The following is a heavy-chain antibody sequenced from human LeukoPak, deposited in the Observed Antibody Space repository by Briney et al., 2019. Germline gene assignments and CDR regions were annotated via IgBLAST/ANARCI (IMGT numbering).Heavy chain of an antibody. CDR3: AKDRACGQWNCQGSDY. D-gene: IGHD1-7*01. CDR1: GFTFSSYA. V-gene: IGHV3-23*01. CDR2: VSDSGDGT. J-gene: IGHJ4*02. Sequence: GGSLRLSCAASGFTFSSYAMYWVRQAPGRGLEWVLGVSDSGDGTHYADSVKGRFTISRDNSKNTLYLQMNNLRAEDTAVYYCAKDRACGQWNCQGSDYWGQGTLVTVSP.